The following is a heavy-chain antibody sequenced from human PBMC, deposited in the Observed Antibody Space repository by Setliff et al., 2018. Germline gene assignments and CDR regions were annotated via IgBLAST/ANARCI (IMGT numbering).Heavy chain of an antibody. J-gene: IGHJ4*02. Sequence: GASVKVSCKASGDTFSSYAINWVRQAPGQGLEWMGGIIPIFGTANYAQKFQGRLTITTVGSTSTAYMELSSLRSEDTAVYYCARDRDIVVALDSIGASSLGDYWGQGTLVTVSS. V-gene: IGHV1-69*05. CDR1: GDTFSSYA. CDR2: IIPIFGTA. D-gene: IGHD2-15*01. CDR3: ARDRDIVVALDSIGASSLGDY.